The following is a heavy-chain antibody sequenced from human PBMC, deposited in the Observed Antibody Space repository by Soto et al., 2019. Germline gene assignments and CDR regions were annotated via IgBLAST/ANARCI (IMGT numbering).Heavy chain of an antibody. D-gene: IGHD6-19*01. CDR1: GYNFTSYG. J-gene: IGHJ3*02. Sequence: QVQLVQSGADVKKPGASVKVSCKASGYNFTSYGISWVRQAPGQGLEWMGWISPHNDRTKYARRFQDRVSMTTETPTSTVYMELGSLRSDDTAVYYCARDLYYSSVRYFHHDAFDIWGQGTVVTVSS. CDR2: ISPHNDRT. CDR3: ARDLYYSSVRYFHHDAFDI. V-gene: IGHV1-18*01.